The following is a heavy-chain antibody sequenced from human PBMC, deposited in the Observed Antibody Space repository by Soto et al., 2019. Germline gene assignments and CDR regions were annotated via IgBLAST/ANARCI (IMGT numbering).Heavy chain of an antibody. V-gene: IGHV3-74*01. D-gene: IGHD5-12*01. CDR3: LRGNSGYGNFDY. CDR1: GFTFSIYW. Sequence: PGGSLRLSCAASGFTFSIYWMQWVRQAPGKGLVWVSRIKGDGSETNYADSVKGRFTISRDNAKNTLYLQLNSLRAEDTAVYYCLRGNSGYGNFDYWGQGTRVTVSS. J-gene: IGHJ4*02. CDR2: IKGDGSET.